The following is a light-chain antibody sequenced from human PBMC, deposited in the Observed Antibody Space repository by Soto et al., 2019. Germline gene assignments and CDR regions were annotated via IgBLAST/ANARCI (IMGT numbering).Light chain of an antibody. Sequence: EIVMTQSPATLSVSRGERATLSCRASQSISSDLAWYQQKPGQAPRLLIYGASTRATGIPAGFSGSGSGTDCTLTISSLQAEVFAVYYCQQYNTWPWTFGQGTKVEIK. CDR3: QQYNTWPWT. CDR1: QSISSD. V-gene: IGKV3-15*01. J-gene: IGKJ1*01. CDR2: GAS.